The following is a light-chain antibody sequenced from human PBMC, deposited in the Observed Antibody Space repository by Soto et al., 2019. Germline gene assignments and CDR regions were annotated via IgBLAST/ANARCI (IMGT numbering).Light chain of an antibody. V-gene: IGLV2-8*01. CDR3: SSYAGKGV. J-gene: IGLJ2*01. CDR2: EVN. CDR1: SNDVGDYNY. Sequence: QSALTQPPSASGSPGQSVTISCTGTSNDVGDYNYVSWYQQHPGKAPKLMIYEVNKRPSGVPDRFSGSKSGNTASLTVSGLQTEDEADYYCSSYAGKGVFGGGTKLTVL.